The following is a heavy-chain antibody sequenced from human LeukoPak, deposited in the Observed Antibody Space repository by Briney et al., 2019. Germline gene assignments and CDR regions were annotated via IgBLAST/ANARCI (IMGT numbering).Heavy chain of an antibody. V-gene: IGHV1-2*02. J-gene: IGHJ6*03. D-gene: IGHD5-12*01. Sequence: ASVKVSCKASGYTFTGYYMHWVRQAPGQGLEWMGWINPNSGGTNYAQKFQGRVTMTRDTSISTAYMELSRLRSDDTAVYYCARFYRGYGNYYYMDVWGKGTTVTVSS. CDR2: INPNSGGT. CDR3: ARFYRGYGNYYYMDV. CDR1: GYTFTGYY.